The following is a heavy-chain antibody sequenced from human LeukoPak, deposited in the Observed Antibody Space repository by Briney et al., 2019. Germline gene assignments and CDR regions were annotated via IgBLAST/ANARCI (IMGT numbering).Heavy chain of an antibody. CDR1: GGTFSSYA. D-gene: IGHD5-18*01. J-gene: IGHJ4*02. Sequence: ASVKVSCKASGGTFSSYAISWVRQAPGQGLEWMGWMNPNSGNTGYAQKFQGRVTITRNTSISTAYMELSSLRSEDTAVYYCARDPSGYSYGGFDYSGQGTLVTVSS. CDR2: MNPNSGNT. V-gene: IGHV1-8*03. CDR3: ARDPSGYSYGGFDY.